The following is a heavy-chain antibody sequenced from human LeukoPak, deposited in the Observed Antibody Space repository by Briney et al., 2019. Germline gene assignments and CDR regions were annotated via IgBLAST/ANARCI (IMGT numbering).Heavy chain of an antibody. J-gene: IGHJ5*02. Sequence: HPGGSLRLSCAASGFTFSSYSMNWVRQAPGKGLEWVSYISSSSSTIYYADSVKGRFTISRDNAKNSLYLQMNSLRAEDTAVYYCARLDAYYYDSSGYYGVDPWGQGTLATVSS. V-gene: IGHV3-48*01. D-gene: IGHD3-22*01. CDR2: ISSSSSTI. CDR3: ARLDAYYYDSSGYYGVDP. CDR1: GFTFSSYS.